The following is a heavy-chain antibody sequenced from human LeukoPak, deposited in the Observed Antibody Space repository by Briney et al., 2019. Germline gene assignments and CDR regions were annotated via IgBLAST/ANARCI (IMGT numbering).Heavy chain of an antibody. CDR1: GYRFTSYW. CDR2: ISPANSET. D-gene: IGHD3-16*01. V-gene: IGHV5-51*01. Sequence: GESLKISCKGSGYRFTSYWIAWVRQKPGKGLELMGIISPANSETLYSPSFQGQVTMSAGSSTAYLQWSSLKASDTAIYYCARRGGNWLDPWGQGTLVTVSS. J-gene: IGHJ5*02. CDR3: ARRGGNWLDP.